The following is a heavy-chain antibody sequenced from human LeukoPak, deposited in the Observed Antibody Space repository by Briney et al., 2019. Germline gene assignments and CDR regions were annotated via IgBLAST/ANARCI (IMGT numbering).Heavy chain of an antibody. V-gene: IGHV1-69*13. CDR1: GGTFSSYA. CDR2: IIPIFGTA. CDR3: ARVPLHGYGSGSYYNLWPWGYYGSFFDY. J-gene: IGHJ4*02. Sequence: ASVKVSCKASGGTFSSYAISWVRQAPGQGLEWMGGIIPIFGTANYAQKFQGRVTITADESTSTAYMELSSLRSEDTAVYYCARVPLHGYGSGSYYNLWPWGYYGSFFDYWGQGTLVTVSS. D-gene: IGHD3-10*01.